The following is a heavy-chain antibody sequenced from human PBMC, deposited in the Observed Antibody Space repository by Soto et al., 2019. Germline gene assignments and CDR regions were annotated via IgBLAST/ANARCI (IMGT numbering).Heavy chain of an antibody. D-gene: IGHD2-2*02. CDR3: ASESLGYCSSTSCYSAFDI. V-gene: IGHV5-51*01. Sequence: GESLKISCKGSGYSFTSYWIGWVRQMPGKGLDWMGIIYPGDSDTRYSPSFQGQVTISADKSINTAYLQWSSLKASDTAMYYCASESLGYCSSTSCYSAFDIWGQGTMVTVSS. J-gene: IGHJ3*02. CDR2: IYPGDSDT. CDR1: GYSFTSYW.